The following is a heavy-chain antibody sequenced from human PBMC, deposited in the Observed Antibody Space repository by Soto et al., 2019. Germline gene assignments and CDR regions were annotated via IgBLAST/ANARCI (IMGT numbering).Heavy chain of an antibody. V-gene: IGHV3-33*01. Sequence: QVQLVESGGGVVQPGRSLRLSCAASGFTFSSYGMHWVRQAPGKGLERVAVIWYDGSNKYSADSVKGRFTISRDNSKNTLYLQMNSLRAEDTAVYYCARDRLAAGYYYYGMDVWGQGTTVTVSS. J-gene: IGHJ6*02. D-gene: IGHD6-13*01. CDR2: IWYDGSNK. CDR3: ARDRLAAGYYYYGMDV. CDR1: GFTFSSYG.